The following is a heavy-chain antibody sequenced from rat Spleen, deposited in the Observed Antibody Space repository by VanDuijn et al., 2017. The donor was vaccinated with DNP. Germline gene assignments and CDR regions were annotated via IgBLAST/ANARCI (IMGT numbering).Heavy chain of an antibody. CDR2: IIYDGSST. D-gene: IGHD1-7*01. V-gene: IGHV5S10*01. Sequence: EVQLVESGGGLVQPGNSLKLSCAASGFTFSDYAMAWVRQSPKKGLEWVATIIYDGSSTYYRDSVRGRFTISRDYARSTLYLQMDSLRSEDTATYYCATSSYFGYDYGFDFWGPGTMVTVSS. CDR1: GFTFSDYA. J-gene: IGHJ1*01. CDR3: ATSSYFGYDYGFDF.